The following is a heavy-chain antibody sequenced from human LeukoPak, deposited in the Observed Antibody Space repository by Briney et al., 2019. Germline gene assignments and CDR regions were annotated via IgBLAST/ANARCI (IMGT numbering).Heavy chain of an antibody. CDR2: ISGSGGST. D-gene: IGHD3-10*02. CDR1: GFTFSSYA. Sequence: GGSLRLSCAASGFTFSSYAMSWVRQAPGKGLEWVSAISGSGGSTYYADSVKGRFTISRDNSKDTLYLQMNSLRAEDTAVYYCAKLFGEFYYYYYGMDVWGQGTTVTVSS. CDR3: AKLFGEFYYYYYGMDV. J-gene: IGHJ6*02. V-gene: IGHV3-23*01.